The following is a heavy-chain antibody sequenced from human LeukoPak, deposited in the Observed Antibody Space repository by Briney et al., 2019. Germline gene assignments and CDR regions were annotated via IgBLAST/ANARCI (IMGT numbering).Heavy chain of an antibody. V-gene: IGHV1-46*01. J-gene: IGHJ5*02. CDR1: GYTFTSYY. Sequence: ASVKVSCTASGYTFTSYYIHWVRQAPGQGLEWMGIINPGGGSTSYAQKFQGRVTMTRDTSTSTFYMELSSLRSEDTAVYYCARDLTRPQKADSDLWGQGTLVTVSS. CDR3: ARDLTRPQKADSDL. CDR2: INPGGGST. D-gene: IGHD1/OR15-1a*01.